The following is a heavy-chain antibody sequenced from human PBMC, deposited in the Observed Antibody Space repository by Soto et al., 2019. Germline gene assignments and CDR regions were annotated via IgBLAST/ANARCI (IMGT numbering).Heavy chain of an antibody. CDR2: MNPNSGNT. V-gene: IGHV1-8*01. CDR1: GYTFTSYD. D-gene: IGHD2-15*01. J-gene: IGHJ5*02. Sequence: QVQLVQSGAEVKKPGASVKVSCKASGYTFTSYDINWVRQATGQGLEWMGWMNPNSGNTGYAQKFQGRVTMTRNTSISPAYMELSSLRSEDTAVYYCARGRGTVVVVAATPGGWFDPWGQGTLVTVSS. CDR3: ARGRGTVVVVAATPGGWFDP.